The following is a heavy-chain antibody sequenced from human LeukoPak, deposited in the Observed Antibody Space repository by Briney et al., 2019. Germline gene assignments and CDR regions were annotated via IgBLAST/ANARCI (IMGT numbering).Heavy chain of an antibody. D-gene: IGHD3-22*01. CDR1: GYSISSGYY. J-gene: IGHJ6*03. CDR3: ARGVVVIHGYYYYYMDV. Sequence: PSETLSLTCAVSGYSISSGYYWGWIRQPPGKGLEWIGSIYHSGSTYYNPSLKSRVTISVDTSKNQFSLKLSSVTAVDTAVYYCARGVVVIHGYYYYYMDVWGKGTTVTVSS. CDR2: IYHSGST. V-gene: IGHV4-38-2*01.